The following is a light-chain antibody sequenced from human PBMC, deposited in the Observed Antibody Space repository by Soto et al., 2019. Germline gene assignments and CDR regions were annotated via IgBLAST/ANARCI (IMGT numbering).Light chain of an antibody. V-gene: IGKV1-5*03. CDR1: QSVSSW. J-gene: IGKJ1*01. Sequence: QLTKKNYTLSASVGDRVSITCGASQSVSSWLAWYQHRPGKAPKLLIYKASTLKSGVPSRFSGSGSGTEFTLTIISLQPDDCTTYYCPASASYSDASGQ. CDR3: PASASYSDA. CDR2: KAS.